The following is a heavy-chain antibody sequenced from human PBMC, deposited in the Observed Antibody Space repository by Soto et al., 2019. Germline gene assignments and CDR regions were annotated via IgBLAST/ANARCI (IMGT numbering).Heavy chain of an antibody. J-gene: IGHJ6*02. Sequence: QVQLVESGGGVVQPGRSLRLSCTASGFSLSTYGMHWVRQAPGKGLEWVAVIWNDGSDKYHADSVKGRFTVSRDNSKNTLYLQMNSLRVEDTAVYYCARALGTGTGYYVLPLYYYGLDVRGQGTTVTVSS. CDR3: ARALGTGTGYYVLPLYYYGLDV. D-gene: IGHD3-9*01. CDR1: GFSLSTYG. V-gene: IGHV3-33*01. CDR2: IWNDGSDK.